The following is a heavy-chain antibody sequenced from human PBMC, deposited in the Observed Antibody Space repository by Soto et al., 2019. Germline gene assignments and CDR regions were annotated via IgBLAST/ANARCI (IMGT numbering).Heavy chain of an antibody. D-gene: IGHD3-22*01. V-gene: IGHV1-69*01. CDR3: ACFPYYLDSSGYPDSYFDY. CDR1: GGTFSSYA. J-gene: IGHJ4*02. Sequence: QVQLVQSGAEVKKPGSSVKVSCMASGGTFSSYAISWVRQAPGQGLEWMGGIIPIFGTANYAQTFQGRVTITADESASTGYGEVSRLRSEATAVYYCACFPYYLDSSGYPDSYFDYWGQGTLVTVSS. CDR2: IIPIFGTA.